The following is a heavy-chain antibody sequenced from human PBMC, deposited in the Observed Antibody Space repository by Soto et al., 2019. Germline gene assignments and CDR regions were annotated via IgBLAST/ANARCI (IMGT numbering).Heavy chain of an antibody. CDR1: GFTFSSYS. V-gene: IGHV3-21*01. J-gene: IGHJ6*02. Sequence: GGSLRLSCAASGFTFSSYSMNWVRQAPGKGLEWVSSISSSSSYRYYADSVKGRFTISRDNAKNSLYLQMNSLRAEDTAVYYCARGESSSDYYYYGMDVWGQGTTVTV. CDR3: ARGESSSDYYYYGMDV. CDR2: ISSSSSYR. D-gene: IGHD6-6*01.